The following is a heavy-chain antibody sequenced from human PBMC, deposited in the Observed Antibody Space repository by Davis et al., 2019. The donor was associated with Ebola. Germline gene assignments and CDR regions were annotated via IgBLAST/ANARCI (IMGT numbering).Heavy chain of an antibody. CDR1: GYSFTTYW. CDR3: ARCSSASCYRVYY. CDR2: IYPGDSDT. Sequence: GESLKISCKGSGYSFTTYWIGWVRQMPGEGLEWMGMIYPGDSDTIYSPSFQGQVTISVDKSINTAYLQWSSLKASDTAMYYCARCSSASCYRVYYWGQGTLVTVSS. V-gene: IGHV5-51*01. D-gene: IGHD2-2*01. J-gene: IGHJ4*02.